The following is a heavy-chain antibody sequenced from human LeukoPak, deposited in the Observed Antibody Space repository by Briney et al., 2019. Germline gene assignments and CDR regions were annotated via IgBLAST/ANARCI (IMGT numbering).Heavy chain of an antibody. CDR1: GFTFSNYG. Sequence: GGTLRLSCAASGFTFSNYGMTWVRQAPGKGLEWVSAISAGGGSTYYADSVKGRSTISRDNSKNTLYLQMNSLRAEDTAVYYCAKGRGWEASYYYYYMDVWGKGTTVTISS. CDR3: AKGRGWEASYYYYYMDV. CDR2: ISAGGGST. J-gene: IGHJ6*03. V-gene: IGHV3-23*01. D-gene: IGHD1-26*01.